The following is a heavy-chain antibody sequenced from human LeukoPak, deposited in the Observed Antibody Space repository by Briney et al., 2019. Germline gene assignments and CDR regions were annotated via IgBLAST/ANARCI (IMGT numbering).Heavy chain of an antibody. V-gene: IGHV1-18*01. J-gene: IGHJ5*02. D-gene: IGHD3-10*01. CDR3: ARDQPRGSGSYPTVDP. CDR2: ISAYNGNT. CDR1: GYTFTSYG. Sequence: ASVKVSCKASGYTFTSYGISWVRQAPGQGLEWMGWISAYNGNTNYAQKLQGRVTMTTDTYTSTAYMELRSLRSDDTAVYYCARDQPRGSGSYPTVDPWGQGTLVTVSS.